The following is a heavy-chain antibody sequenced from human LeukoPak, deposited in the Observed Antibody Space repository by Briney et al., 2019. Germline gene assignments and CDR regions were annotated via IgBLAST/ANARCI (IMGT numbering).Heavy chain of an antibody. CDR3: ARDLRGDFWSGYFGYYYYYMDV. Sequence: SETLSLTCTVSGGSISSSSYYWGWIRQPPGKGLEWIGSIYYSGSTYYNPSLKSRVTISVDTSKNQFSLKLSSVTAADTAVYYCARDLRGDFWSGYFGYYYYYMDVWGKGTTVTVSS. D-gene: IGHD3-3*01. CDR1: GGSISSSSYY. J-gene: IGHJ6*03. V-gene: IGHV4-39*07. CDR2: IYYSGST.